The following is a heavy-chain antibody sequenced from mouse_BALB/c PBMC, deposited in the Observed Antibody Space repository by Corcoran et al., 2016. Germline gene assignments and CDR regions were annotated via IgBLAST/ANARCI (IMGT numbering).Heavy chain of an antibody. CDR3: ARSTMITTAWLAY. CDR2: INTYTGEP. D-gene: IGHD2-4*01. V-gene: IGHV9-3-1*01. J-gene: IGHJ3*01. Sequence: QIQLVQSGPELKKPGETVKISCKASGYTFTNYGMNWVKQAPGKGLKWMGGINTYTGEPTYADDFKGRFAFSLETFASTAYLQINNLKTEDTATYFCARSTMITTAWLAYWGQGTLVTVSA. CDR1: GYTFTNYG.